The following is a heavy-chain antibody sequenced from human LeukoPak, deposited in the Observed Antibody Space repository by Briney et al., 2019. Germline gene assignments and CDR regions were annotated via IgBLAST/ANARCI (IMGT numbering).Heavy chain of an antibody. CDR3: ARAGAYYDSSGHGD. CDR1: GYTFTSYG. Sequence: ASVKVSCKASGYTFTSYGISWVRQAPGQGLEWMGWISAYNGNTNYAQKLQGRVTMTTVTSTSTAYMELRSLRSDDTAVYYCARAGAYYDSSGHGDWGQGTLVTVSS. V-gene: IGHV1-18*01. J-gene: IGHJ4*02. CDR2: ISAYNGNT. D-gene: IGHD3-22*01.